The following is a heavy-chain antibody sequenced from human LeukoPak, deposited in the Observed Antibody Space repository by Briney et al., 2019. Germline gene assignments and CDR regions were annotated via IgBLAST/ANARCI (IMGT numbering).Heavy chain of an antibody. CDR2: IGGSGDST. V-gene: IGHV3-23*01. Sequence: GGSLRLSCAASGFTFSSYAMSWVRQAPGKGLEWVSSIGGSGDSTYSADSVKGRFTISRDNSKNTLYLQMNSLRAEDTAVYYCATGIVVVPAAIQRHYYYYYMDVWGKGTTVTVSS. CDR1: GFTFSSYA. J-gene: IGHJ6*03. CDR3: ATGIVVVPAAIQRHYYYYYMDV. D-gene: IGHD2-2*01.